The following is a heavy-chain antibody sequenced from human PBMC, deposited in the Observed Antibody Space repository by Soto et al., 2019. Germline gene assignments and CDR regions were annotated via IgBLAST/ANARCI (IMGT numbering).Heavy chain of an antibody. CDR3: ARSSRSYFDY. J-gene: IGHJ4*02. V-gene: IGHV4-31*03. CDR1: GGPISRSGYF. Sequence: PSETLSLTCTVSGGPISRSGYFWSWIRQHPVKGLEWIGYIYDSGSTYYNPSLKSRVSLSVDTSKNQFSLNLTSVTAADTAMYYCARSSRSYFDYWGQGTLVTVS. CDR2: IYDSGST.